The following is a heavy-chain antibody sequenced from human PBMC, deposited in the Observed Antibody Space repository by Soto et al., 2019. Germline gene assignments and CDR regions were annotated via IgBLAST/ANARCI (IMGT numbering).Heavy chain of an antibody. J-gene: IGHJ6*02. CDR3: ARAMTMTLARIFGMDV. Sequence: LRLSCAGSGFFFQNYAMHWVRLAPGKGLEWVAYIFYDGSNDNYADSAKGRFTVSRDNSEGMMYLQMNNLRVEDTGVYFCARAMTMTLARIFGMDVWGLGTTVTVSS. CDR2: IFYDGSND. D-gene: IGHD3-3*01. V-gene: IGHV3-33*01. CDR1: GFFFQNYA.